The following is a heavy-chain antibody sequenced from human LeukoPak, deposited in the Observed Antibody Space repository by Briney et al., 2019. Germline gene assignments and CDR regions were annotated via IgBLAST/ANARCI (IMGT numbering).Heavy chain of an antibody. CDR3: AREPRTTVTTDY. CDR1: GGSISSGDYY. J-gene: IGHJ4*02. Sequence: SQTLSLTCTVSGGSISSGDYYWSWIRQPPGTGLEWIGYIYYSGSTYYNPSLKSRVTISVATSKNQFSLKLSSVTAADTAVYYCAREPRTTVTTDYWGQGTLVTVSS. CDR2: IYYSGST. V-gene: IGHV4-30-4*01. D-gene: IGHD4-17*01.